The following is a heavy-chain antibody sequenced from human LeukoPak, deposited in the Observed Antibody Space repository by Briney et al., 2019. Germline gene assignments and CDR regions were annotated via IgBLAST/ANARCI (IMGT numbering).Heavy chain of an antibody. D-gene: IGHD3-10*01. CDR3: ARVIKAYYYGSGSYYKDSGYYYYMDV. Sequence: SETLSLTCTVSGGSISSSSYYWGWIRQPPEKGLEWIGSIYYSGSTYYNPSLKSRVTISVDTSKNQFSLKLSSVTAADTAVYYCARVIKAYYYGSGSYYKDSGYYYYMDVWGKGTTVTVSS. CDR2: IYYSGST. CDR1: GGSISSSSYY. V-gene: IGHV4-39*07. J-gene: IGHJ6*03.